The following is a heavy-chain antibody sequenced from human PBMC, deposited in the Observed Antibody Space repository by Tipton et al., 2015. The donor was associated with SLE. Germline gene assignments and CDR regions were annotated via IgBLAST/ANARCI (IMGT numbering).Heavy chain of an antibody. CDR1: DGSISSSNW. V-gene: IGHV4-4*02. D-gene: IGHD6-19*01. CDR2: IYHSGST. J-gene: IGHJ4*02. CDR3: ARGGSYSSGWHPDY. Sequence: TLSLTCTVSDGSISSSNWWSWVRQPPGKGLEWIGEIYHSGSTNYNPSLKSRVTISVDKSKNQFSLKLSSVTAADTAVYYCARGGSYSSGWHPDYWGQGTLVTVSS.